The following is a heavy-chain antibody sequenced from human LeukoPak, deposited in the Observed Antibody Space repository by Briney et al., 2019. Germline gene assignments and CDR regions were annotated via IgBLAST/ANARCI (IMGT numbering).Heavy chain of an antibody. Sequence: PGGSLRLSCAASGFTFSNYAMTWVRQAPGKGLEWVANIKQDGSEKYYVDSVKGRFTISRDNAKNSLYLQMNSLRAEDTAVYYCARAPSYDILPGYYTAVDYWGQGTLVTVSS. D-gene: IGHD3-9*01. V-gene: IGHV3-7*01. CDR3: ARAPSYDILPGYYTAVDY. J-gene: IGHJ4*02. CDR2: IKQDGSEK. CDR1: GFTFSNYA.